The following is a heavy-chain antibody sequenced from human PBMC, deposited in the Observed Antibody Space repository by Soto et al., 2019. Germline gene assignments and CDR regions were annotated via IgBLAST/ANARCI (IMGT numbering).Heavy chain of an antibody. J-gene: IGHJ4*02. CDR2: ISYDGSNK. Sequence: QVQLVESGGGVVQPGRSLRLSCAASGFTFSNYAMHWVRQAPGKGLEWVAVISYDGSNKYQADSVKGRFTISRDNSKDTLYLQMNSLTAEDTAVYYCAKAYSSSWYGVDYWGQGTLVTVSS. V-gene: IGHV3-30-3*01. CDR1: GFTFSNYA. D-gene: IGHD6-13*01. CDR3: AKAYSSSWYGVDY.